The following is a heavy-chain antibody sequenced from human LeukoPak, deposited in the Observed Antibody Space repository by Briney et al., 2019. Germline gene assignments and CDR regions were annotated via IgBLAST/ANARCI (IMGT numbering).Heavy chain of an antibody. CDR3: ARGSGYLYYFDY. CDR1: GLSVGRKY. V-gene: IGHV3-53*01. J-gene: IGHJ4*02. Sequence: GGSLRLSCVISGLSVGRKYMSWVRKPPGKGLEWVSVIYDSGTTYYADAVKGRFTVSRDNAKNSLYLQMNSLRAEDTAVYYCARGSGYLYYFDYWGQGTLVTVSS. D-gene: IGHD1-1*01. CDR2: IYDSGTT.